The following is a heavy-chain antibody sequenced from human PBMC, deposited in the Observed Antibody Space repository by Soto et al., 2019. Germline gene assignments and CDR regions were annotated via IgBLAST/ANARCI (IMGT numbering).Heavy chain of an antibody. CDR1: GYSFTSYW. J-gene: IGHJ6*02. CDR3: ARTSAAGKYYYGMDG. V-gene: IGHV5-51*01. Sequence: GESLKISCKGSGYSFTSYWIGWMRQMPGKGLEWMGIIYPGDSDTRYSPSFQGQVTISADKSISTAYLQWSSLKASDTAMYYCARTSAAGKYYYGMDGWGQGTTVTVSS. D-gene: IGHD6-13*01. CDR2: IYPGDSDT.